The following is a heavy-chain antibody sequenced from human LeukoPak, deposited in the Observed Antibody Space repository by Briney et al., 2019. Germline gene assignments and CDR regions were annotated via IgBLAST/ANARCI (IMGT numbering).Heavy chain of an antibody. CDR3: ARDRIVVVPAATQESYYYYGMDV. Sequence: SETLSLTCTVSGGSISSYYWSWIRQPPGKGLEWIGYIYYSGSTNYNPSLKSRVTISVDTSKNQFSLKLSSVTAADTAVYYCARDRIVVVPAATQESYYYYGMDVWGQGTTVTVSS. D-gene: IGHD2-2*01. V-gene: IGHV4-59*01. J-gene: IGHJ6*02. CDR2: IYYSGST. CDR1: GGSISSYY.